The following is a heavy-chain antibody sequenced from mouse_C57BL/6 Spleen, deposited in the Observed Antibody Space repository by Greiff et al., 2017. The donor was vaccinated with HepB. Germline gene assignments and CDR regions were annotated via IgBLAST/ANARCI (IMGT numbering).Heavy chain of an antibody. CDR1: GYTFTSYW. D-gene: IGHD2-3*01. CDR2: IDPSDSET. V-gene: IGHV1-52*01. CDR3: ARGVIYDGYPWFAY. Sequence: QVQLQQPGAELVRPGSSVKLSCKASGYTFTSYWMHWVKQRPIQGLEWIGNIDPSDSETHYNQKFKDKATLTVDISSSTAYMQLSSLTSEDSAVYYCARGVIYDGYPWFAYWGQGTLVTVSA. J-gene: IGHJ3*01.